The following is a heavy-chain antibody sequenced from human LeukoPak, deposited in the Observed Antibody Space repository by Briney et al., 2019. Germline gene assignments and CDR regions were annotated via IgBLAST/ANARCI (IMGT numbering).Heavy chain of an antibody. J-gene: IGHJ5*02. D-gene: IGHD2-15*01. CDR1: GYTFTGYY. CDR2: INPNSGGT. V-gene: IGHV1-2*02. CDR3: ARAEGMRSGSGGSCHT. Sequence: ASVKVSCKASGYTFTGYYMHWVRQAPGQGLEWMGWINPNSGGTNYAQKFQGRVTMTRDTSISTAYMELSRLRSDDTAVYYCARAEGMRSGSGGSCHTWGQGTLVTVSS.